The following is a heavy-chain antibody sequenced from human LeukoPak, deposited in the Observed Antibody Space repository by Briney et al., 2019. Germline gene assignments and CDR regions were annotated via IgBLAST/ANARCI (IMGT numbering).Heavy chain of an antibody. J-gene: IGHJ3*02. CDR2: ISAYNGNT. CDR3: ARDSHPGIVVGDHNAFDI. Sequence: ASVKVSCKASGYTFTSYGISWVRQAPGQGLEWMGWISAYNGNTNYAQKLQGRVTVTTDTLTSTVYMELRSLRSDDTAVYYCARDSHPGIVVGDHNAFDIWGQGTMVTVSS. V-gene: IGHV1-18*01. CDR1: GYTFTSYG. D-gene: IGHD6-19*01.